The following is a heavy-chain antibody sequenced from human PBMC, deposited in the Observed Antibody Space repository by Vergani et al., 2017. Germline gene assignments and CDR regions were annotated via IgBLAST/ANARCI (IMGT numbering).Heavy chain of an antibody. J-gene: IGHJ6*03. CDR2: ISGSGGST. Sequence: EVQLLESGGGLVQPGGSLRLSCAASGFTFSSYAMSWVRQAPGKGLEWVSAISGSGGSTYYADSVKGRFTISRDNSKNTLYLQMNSLRAEDTAVYYCAKDARIVVVPAGYMDVWGKGTTVTVSS. D-gene: IGHD2-2*01. V-gene: IGHV3-23*01. CDR1: GFTFSSYA. CDR3: AKDARIVVVPAGYMDV.